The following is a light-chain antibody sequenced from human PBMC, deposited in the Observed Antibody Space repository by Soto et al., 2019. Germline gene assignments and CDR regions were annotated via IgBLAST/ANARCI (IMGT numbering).Light chain of an antibody. CDR3: QQYGSSPT. CDR2: EVS. V-gene: IGKV3-20*01. CDR1: QRVSSSY. Sequence: EIVLKQSPGILSLSPGERATISCRSSQRVSSSYLAWYKHKPGQAPSLLIYEVSSRATGIPDRFSGSGSETDFTLTISRLEPEDFAVYYCQQYGSSPTFGLGTKVEIK. J-gene: IGKJ1*01.